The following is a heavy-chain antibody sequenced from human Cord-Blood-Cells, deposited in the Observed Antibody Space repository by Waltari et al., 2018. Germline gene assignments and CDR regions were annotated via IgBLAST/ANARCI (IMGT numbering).Heavy chain of an antibody. CDR3: ARDLTGDRKNDWYFDL. J-gene: IGHJ2*01. D-gene: IGHD7-27*01. CDR1: GYNFTSYA. V-gene: IGHV1-3*01. CDR2: INAGNGNT. Sequence: KVSCKASGYNFTSYAMHWVRQAPGQRLEWMGWINAGNGNTKYSQKFQGRVTITRDTSASTAYMELSSLRSEDTAVYYCARDLTGDRKNDWYFDLWGRGTLVTVSS.